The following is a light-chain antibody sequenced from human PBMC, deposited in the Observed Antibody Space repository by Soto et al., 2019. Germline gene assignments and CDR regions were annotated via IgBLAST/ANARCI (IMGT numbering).Light chain of an antibody. CDR1: QSVSTR. CDR2: GAT. J-gene: IGKJ3*01. Sequence: EIVMTQSPATLSVSPGERVTLSCRASQSVSTRLAWYQHKPGQSPRLLISGATTGATGIPPRFSASGSGTDFTLTVNSLQSEDIAVYYCQQYGSSPPPVTFGPGTKVDIK. CDR3: QQYGSSPPPVT. V-gene: IGKV3-15*01.